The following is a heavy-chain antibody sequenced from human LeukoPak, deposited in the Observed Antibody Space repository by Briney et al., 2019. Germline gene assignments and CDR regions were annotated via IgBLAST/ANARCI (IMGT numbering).Heavy chain of an antibody. CDR2: IYHSGST. CDR3: ARATGIAAAGIVDAFDV. CDR1: GYSISSGYY. Sequence: SETLSLTCTVSGYSISSGYYWSWIRQPPGKGLEWIGSIYHSGSTPYNPSLKSRVTISVDTSKNQFSLKLISVTAADTAVYYCARATGIAAAGIVDAFDVWGQGTMVTVSS. J-gene: IGHJ3*01. V-gene: IGHV4-38-2*02. D-gene: IGHD6-25*01.